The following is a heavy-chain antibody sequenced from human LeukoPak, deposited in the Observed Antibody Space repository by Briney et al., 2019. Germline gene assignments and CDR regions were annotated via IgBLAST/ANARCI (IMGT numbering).Heavy chain of an antibody. Sequence: GGSLRLSCAASGFTFSSYSMNWVRQAPGKGLEWVSSISSSSSYIYYADSVKGRFTISRDNAKNSLYLQMNSLRAEDTAVYYCARSGIVGAPEDYWGQGTLVTVSS. CDR2: ISSSSSYI. D-gene: IGHD1-26*01. V-gene: IGHV3-21*01. J-gene: IGHJ4*02. CDR1: GFTFSSYS. CDR3: ARSGIVGAPEDY.